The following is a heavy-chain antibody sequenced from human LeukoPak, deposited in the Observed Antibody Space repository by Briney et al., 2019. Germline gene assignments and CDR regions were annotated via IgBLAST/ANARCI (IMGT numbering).Heavy chain of an antibody. CDR2: ISPSGGIT. D-gene: IGHD3-16*01. V-gene: IGHV3-23*01. Sequence: GGSLRLSCAASRFTFSSYAMSWVRQAPGKGLEWVSGISPSGGITYYTDSVKGRFTISRDNSKNTVSLQMNSLRGDDTAVYYCAKDDAWGRYKDWGQGTLVTVSS. J-gene: IGHJ1*01. CDR1: RFTFSSYA. CDR3: AKDDAWGRYKD.